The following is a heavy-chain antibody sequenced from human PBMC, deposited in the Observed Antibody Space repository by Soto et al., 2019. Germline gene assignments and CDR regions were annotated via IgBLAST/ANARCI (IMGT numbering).Heavy chain of an antibody. V-gene: IGHV3-23*01. CDR2: ISGSDNST. J-gene: IGHJ6*02. CDR3: APMGV. Sequence: PGGSLRLSCAASGFTFSSYAMSWVRQAPGKGLEWVSAISGSDNSTYYEDSVKGRFTISRDNSKNTLYLKMSSLRADDTAVYYCAPMGVWGQGTTVTVSS. CDR1: GFTFSSYA.